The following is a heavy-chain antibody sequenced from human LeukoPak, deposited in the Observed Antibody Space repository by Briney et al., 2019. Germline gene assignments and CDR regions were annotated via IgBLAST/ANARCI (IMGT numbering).Heavy chain of an antibody. V-gene: IGHV1-2*02. Sequence: SVKVSCKASGYTFTGYYMHWVRQAPGRGLEWMGWINPNSGDTNYAQKFQGRVTMTRDTSISTAYMDLSRLRSDDTAVYYCVRDFWSGNDAFAIWGQGTMVTVSS. CDR1: GYTFTGYY. CDR3: VRDFWSGNDAFAI. J-gene: IGHJ3*02. D-gene: IGHD3-3*01. CDR2: INPNSGDT.